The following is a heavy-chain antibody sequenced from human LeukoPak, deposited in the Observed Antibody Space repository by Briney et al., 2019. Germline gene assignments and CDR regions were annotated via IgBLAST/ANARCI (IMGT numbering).Heavy chain of an antibody. D-gene: IGHD2-15*01. V-gene: IGHV3-23*01. CDR2: ISGSGGST. CDR1: GFTFSSYA. J-gene: IGHJ4*02. Sequence: GGSLRLSCAASGFTFSSYAMSWVRQAPGKGLEWVSAISGSGGSTYYADSVKGRFTISRDNSKNTLYLQMNSLRAEDTAVCYCAKARRVVDHFDYWGQGTLVTVSS. CDR3: AKARRVVDHFDY.